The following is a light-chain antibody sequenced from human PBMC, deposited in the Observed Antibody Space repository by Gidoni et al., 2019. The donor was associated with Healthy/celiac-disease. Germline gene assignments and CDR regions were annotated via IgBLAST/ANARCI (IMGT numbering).Light chain of an antibody. CDR3: QQYNNWPC. Sequence: EIVMTQSPATLSVSPGERATLSCRASQSVNSNLAWYQQKPGQAPRLLIYGASTRATGIPARFSGSGSGTEFTLTISSLQSEDFAVYYCQQYNNWPCFGQGTKLEIK. CDR2: GAS. J-gene: IGKJ2*03. CDR1: QSVNSN. V-gene: IGKV3-15*01.